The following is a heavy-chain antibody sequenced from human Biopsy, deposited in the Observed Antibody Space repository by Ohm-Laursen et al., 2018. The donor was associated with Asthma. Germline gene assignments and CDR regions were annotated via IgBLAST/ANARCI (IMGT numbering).Heavy chain of an antibody. V-gene: IGHV1-3*01. CDR3: ARTYYDFLTGQVNDVFAI. D-gene: IGHD3-9*01. CDR1: GYTFIHYA. J-gene: IGHJ3*02. Sequence: ASLKISCKASGYTFIHYAIHWVRQAPGQRLEWMGWINAGNGNTKYSQKFQGRVTITRDTSASTAYMDLSSLRSEDTAVYYCARTYYDFLTGQVNDVFAIWGQGTMVTVSS. CDR2: INAGNGNT.